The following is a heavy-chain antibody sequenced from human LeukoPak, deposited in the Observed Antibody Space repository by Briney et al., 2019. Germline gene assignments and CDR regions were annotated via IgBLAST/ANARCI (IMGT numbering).Heavy chain of an antibody. V-gene: IGHV3-21*01. CDR2: ISTSSRYI. Sequence: GGSLRLSCAASGFTFSSFDMNWVRQAPGKRLEWVSSISTSSRYIYYRDSVKGRLTISRDDAKNSLYLQMNSLRVEDTAVYYCARADCSGSTCYLRRSWFDPWGQGTLVTVSS. J-gene: IGHJ5*02. CDR3: ARADCSGSTCYLRRSWFDP. CDR1: GFTFSSFD. D-gene: IGHD2-2*01.